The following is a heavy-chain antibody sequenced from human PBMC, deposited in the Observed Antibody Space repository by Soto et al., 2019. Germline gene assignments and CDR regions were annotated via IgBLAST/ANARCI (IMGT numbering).Heavy chain of an antibody. CDR1: GFTFNSYS. V-gene: IGHV3-21*01. CDR2: ISSFSNYM. J-gene: IGHJ6*02. Sequence: GGSLKLSCAVPGFTFNSYSMTWVRQAPGKGLEWVSSISSFSNYMYYTDSVKARFTISRDNARNSLYLQMNSLRAEDTAVYYCAIAGGYSRISKQKTAYDMDVWGQGTTVTVSS. D-gene: IGHD6-13*01. CDR3: AIAGGYSRISKQKTAYDMDV.